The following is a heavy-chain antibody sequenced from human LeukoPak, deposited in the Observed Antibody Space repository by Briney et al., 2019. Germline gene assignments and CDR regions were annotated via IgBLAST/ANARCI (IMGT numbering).Heavy chain of an antibody. CDR1: GFSFSSFA. J-gene: IGHJ4*02. V-gene: IGHV3-21*01. CDR2: IVGSSST. D-gene: IGHD6-13*01. Sequence: GGSLRLSCAASGFSFSSFAMTWVRQAPGKGLEWVSSIVGSSSTYYADSLKGRFTISRDNAKNSLYLQMNSLRAEDTAVYYCARIGAGSSRDYWGQGTLVTVSS. CDR3: ARIGAGSSRDY.